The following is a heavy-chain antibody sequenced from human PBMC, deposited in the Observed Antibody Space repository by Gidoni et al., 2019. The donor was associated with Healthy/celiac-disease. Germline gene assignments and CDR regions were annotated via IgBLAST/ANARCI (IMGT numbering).Heavy chain of an antibody. D-gene: IGHD6-19*01. CDR1: GFSLSTSGVG. CDR2: IYWNDDK. Sequence: QITLKESGPTLVKPTQTLTLTCTFSGFSLSTSGVGVGWIRQPPGKALEWLALIYWNDDKRYSPSLKSRLTITKDTSKNQVVLTMTNMDPVDTATYYCAHSPYSSGWHTANIYGMDVWGQGTTVTVSS. CDR3: AHSPYSSGWHTANIYGMDV. J-gene: IGHJ6*02. V-gene: IGHV2-5*01.